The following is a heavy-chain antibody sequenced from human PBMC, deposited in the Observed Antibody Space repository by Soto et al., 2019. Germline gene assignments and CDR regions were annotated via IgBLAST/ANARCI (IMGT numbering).Heavy chain of an antibody. Sequence: QVQLVQSGGEVKRPGASVKVSCKTSGYTFSNYGITWVRQAPGQPLEWLGWISLYSDGTNYAQKFQGRVSMTTDTSTTTAYMELRSLRSDDTAVYYCARLVAGAEAWFGPWGQGTLVTVSS. V-gene: IGHV1-18*01. CDR3: ARLVAGAEAWFGP. J-gene: IGHJ5*02. CDR1: GYTFSNYG. CDR2: ISLYSDGT. D-gene: IGHD2-2*01.